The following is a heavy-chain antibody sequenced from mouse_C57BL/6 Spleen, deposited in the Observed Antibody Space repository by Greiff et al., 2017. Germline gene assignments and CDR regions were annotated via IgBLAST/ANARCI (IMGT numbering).Heavy chain of an antibody. J-gene: IGHJ3*01. CDR1: GYTFTSYW. CDR2: IHPNSGST. V-gene: IGHV1-64*01. CDR3: ASGDGYDVRFAY. D-gene: IGHD2-2*01. Sequence: QVQLQQPGAELVKPGASVKLSCKASGYTFTSYWMHWVKQRPGQGLEWIGMIHPNSGSTNYNEKFKSKATLTVDKSSSTAYMQLSSLTSEDSAVYYCASGDGYDVRFAYWGQGTLVTVSA.